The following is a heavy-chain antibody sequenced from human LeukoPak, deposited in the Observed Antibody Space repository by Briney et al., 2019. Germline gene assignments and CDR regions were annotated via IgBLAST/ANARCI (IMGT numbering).Heavy chain of an antibody. J-gene: IGHJ6*02. D-gene: IGHD5-12*01. CDR1: GFSFSTSP. V-gene: IGHV3-23*01. Sequence: PGGSLRLACAASGFSFSTSPMSWVRQPPGKGLEWVSAMNNGPGATFYRDSVRGRFTISRDDSKSTLYLQMNSLRAEDTGTYYCANTHYDLLDVWGQGTTVTVSS. CDR3: ANTHYDLLDV. CDR2: MNNGPGAT.